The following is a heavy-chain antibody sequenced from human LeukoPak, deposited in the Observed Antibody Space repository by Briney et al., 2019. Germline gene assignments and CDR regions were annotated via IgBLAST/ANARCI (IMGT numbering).Heavy chain of an antibody. CDR1: GISISSSNSY. D-gene: IGHD3/OR15-3a*01. J-gene: IGHJ4*02. CDR3: ARQTGSGLFILP. V-gene: IGHV4-39*01. Sequence: PSETLSLTCTVSGISISSSNSYWGWIRQPPGKGLEWIGSIYYSGNTYYNASLKSQVSISIDTSKNQFSLRLTSVTAADTAVYYCARQTGSGLFILPGGQGTLVTVSS. CDR2: IYYSGNT.